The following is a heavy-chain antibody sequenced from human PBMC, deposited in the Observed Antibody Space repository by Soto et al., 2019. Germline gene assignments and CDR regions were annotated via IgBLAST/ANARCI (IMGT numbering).Heavy chain of an antibody. J-gene: IGHJ6*02. CDR1: GFTFSRYW. Sequence: GGYPRLSCAASGFTFSRYWLHWFRQARLKVQVWVPLITSDGSSTSYADSVKGRFTISRDNAKNTLYLQMNSLRAEDTAVYYCARVGVGGYCSSTSCSNTHYYYGMDVWGQGTTVTASS. V-gene: IGHV3-74*01. CDR2: ITSDGSST. CDR3: ARVGVGGYCSSTSCSNTHYYYGMDV. D-gene: IGHD2-2*01.